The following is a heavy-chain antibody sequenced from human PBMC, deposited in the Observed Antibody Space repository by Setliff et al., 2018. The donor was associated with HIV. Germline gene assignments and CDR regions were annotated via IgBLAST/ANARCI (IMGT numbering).Heavy chain of an antibody. J-gene: IGHJ4*02. V-gene: IGHV4-4*02. CDR1: GGSISSRNW. Sequence: PSETLSLTCAVSGGSISSRNWWSWVRQPPGKGLEWIGEIYHSGSTNYNPSLKSRVTISVDKSKNQFSLKLISVTAADTAVYYCSAASSWDPLLDYWGQGTLVTVSS. CDR2: IYHSGST. D-gene: IGHD6-13*01. CDR3: SAASSWDPLLDY.